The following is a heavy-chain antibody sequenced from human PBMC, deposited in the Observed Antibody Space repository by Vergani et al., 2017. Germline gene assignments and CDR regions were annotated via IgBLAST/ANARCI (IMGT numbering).Heavy chain of an antibody. J-gene: IGHJ5*02. D-gene: IGHD2-2*01. CDR3: ARYCSSTSCYNWFDP. CDR2: IYYSGST. V-gene: IGHV4-39*01. Sequence: QLQLQESGPGLVKPSETLSLTCTVSGGSISSSSYYWGWIRQPPGKGLEWIGSIYYSGSTYYNPSLKSRVTISVDTSKNQFSLKLSSVTAADTAVYYCARYCSSTSCYNWFDPWGQGTLVTVSS. CDR1: GGSISSSSYY.